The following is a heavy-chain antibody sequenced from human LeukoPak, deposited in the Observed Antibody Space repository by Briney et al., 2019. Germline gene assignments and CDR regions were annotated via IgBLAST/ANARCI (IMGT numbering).Heavy chain of an antibody. D-gene: IGHD4-23*01. CDR2: TYYSGST. CDR3: ARRGSNYYYYYGMDV. V-gene: IGHV4-59*08. Sequence: PSETLSLTCTVSGGSISSYYWSWIRQPPGKGLEWIGYTYYSGSTNYNPSLKSRVTISVDTSKNQFSLKLSSVTAADTAVYYCARRGSNYYYYYGMDVWGQGTTVTVSS. CDR1: GGSISSYY. J-gene: IGHJ6*02.